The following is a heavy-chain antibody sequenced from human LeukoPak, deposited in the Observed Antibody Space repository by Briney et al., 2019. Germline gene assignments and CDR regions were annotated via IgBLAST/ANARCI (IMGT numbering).Heavy chain of an antibody. V-gene: IGHV3-21*01. CDR1: GFTFSTYS. D-gene: IGHD4-11*01. J-gene: IGHJ4*02. Sequence: GGSLRLSCAASGFTFSTYSMNWVRQAPGKGLEWVSSISSGSSYIYYADSVKGRFTISRDNAKNSLYLQMNSLRAEDTAVYYCARGGPHDYPSDYWGQGTLVTVSS. CDR3: ARGGPHDYPSDY. CDR2: ISSGSSYI.